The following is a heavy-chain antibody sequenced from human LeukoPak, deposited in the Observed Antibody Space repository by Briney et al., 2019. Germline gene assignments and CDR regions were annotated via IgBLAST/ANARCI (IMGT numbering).Heavy chain of an antibody. CDR1: GYTFTGYY. CDR2: INPNGGGT. J-gene: IGHJ4*02. V-gene: IGHV1-2*02. Sequence: ASVKVSCKASGYTFTGYYIHWVRQAPGQGLEWMGWINPNGGGTNSAQKFQARVTMTRDTSISTAYMELSRLISDDTAVYFCARDLVGPTAGRLDFWGQGTLVTVSS. CDR3: ARDLVGPTAGRLDF. D-gene: IGHD1-26*01.